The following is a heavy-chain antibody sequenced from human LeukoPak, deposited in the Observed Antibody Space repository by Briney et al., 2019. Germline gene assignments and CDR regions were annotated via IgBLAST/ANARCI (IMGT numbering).Heavy chain of an antibody. V-gene: IGHV5-10-1*01. CDR3: ASLEGYHDILTGIPFDP. J-gene: IGHJ5*02. D-gene: IGHD3-9*01. CDR2: IDPSDSYT. CDR1: GYSFTSYW. Sequence: KPGESLRISCKGSGYSFTSYWISWVRQMPGKGLEWMGRIDPSDSYTNYSPSFQGHVTISADKSISTAYLQWSSLKASDTAMYYCASLEGYHDILTGIPFDPWGQGTLVTVSS.